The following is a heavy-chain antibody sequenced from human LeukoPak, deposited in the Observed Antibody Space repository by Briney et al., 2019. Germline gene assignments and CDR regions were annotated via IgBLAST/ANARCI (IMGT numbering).Heavy chain of an antibody. CDR3: ARWRGEVVPAAHSRGWFDP. D-gene: IGHD2-2*01. Sequence: ASVKVSCKASGYTFTGYYMHWVRQAPGQGLEWMGWINPNSGGTNYAQKFQGRVTMTRDTSISTAYMELSRLRSDDTAVYYCARWRGEVVPAAHSRGWFDPWGQGTLVTVSS. CDR1: GYTFTGYY. CDR2: INPNSGGT. J-gene: IGHJ5*02. V-gene: IGHV1-2*02.